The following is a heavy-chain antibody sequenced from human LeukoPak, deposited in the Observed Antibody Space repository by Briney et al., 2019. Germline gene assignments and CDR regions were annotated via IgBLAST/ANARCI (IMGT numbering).Heavy chain of an antibody. D-gene: IGHD4-17*01. Sequence: GGSLRLSCAASGVSVSSNYMSWGRHAPGEGLEWVSVIYSGGSTYHADSVKGRFTISRDNSKNTLYLQMNSLRAEDTAVYYCASTFYGDSPPYWGQGTLVTVSS. CDR1: GVSVSSNY. CDR2: IYSGGST. CDR3: ASTFYGDSPPY. J-gene: IGHJ4*02. V-gene: IGHV3-66*01.